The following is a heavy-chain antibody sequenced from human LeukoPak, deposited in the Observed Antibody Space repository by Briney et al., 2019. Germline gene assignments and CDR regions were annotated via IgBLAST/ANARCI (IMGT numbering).Heavy chain of an antibody. CDR3: ARLPPVFYYDSSGYYSTALPFDY. D-gene: IGHD3-22*01. V-gene: IGHV5-51*01. J-gene: IGHJ4*02. Sequence: GESLEISCQGSGYLFTSYWIGWVRQVPGKGLEWMGIIYPGDSDTRYSPSFQGQVTISADKSISTAYLQWSSLKASDTAMYYCARLPPVFYYDSSGYYSTALPFDYWGQGTLVTVSS. CDR2: IYPGDSDT. CDR1: GYLFTSYW.